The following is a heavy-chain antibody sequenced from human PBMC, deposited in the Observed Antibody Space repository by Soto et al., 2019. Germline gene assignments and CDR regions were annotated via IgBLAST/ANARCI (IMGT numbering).Heavy chain of an antibody. CDR2: ISYDEKKR. J-gene: IGHJ5*02. CDR1: GFTFRSYA. CDR3: ARALDTAKASNDNWFDT. Sequence: PGGSLRLSCAASGFTFRSYAMHWVPQAPGKGLEWVASISYDEKKRYYTDSVKGRFTISRDNSKNTLYLQVSSLRAEDTAVYYCARALDTAKASNDNWFDTWGEGT. D-gene: IGHD5-18*01. V-gene: IGHV3-30*04.